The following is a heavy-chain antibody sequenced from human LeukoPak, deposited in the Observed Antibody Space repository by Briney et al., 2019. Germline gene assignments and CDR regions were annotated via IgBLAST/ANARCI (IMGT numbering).Heavy chain of an antibody. CDR1: GFSLSTSGVG. J-gene: IGHJ4*02. CDR2: IYWDDDK. Sequence: SGPTLVNPTQTLTLTCTFSGFSLSTSGVGVGWIRQPPGKALEWLALIYWDDDKRYSPSLKSRLTITKDTSKNQVVLTMTNMDPVDTATYYCANIAISYDYVWGSYRYTLFDYWGQGTLVTVSS. CDR3: ANIAISYDYVWGSYRYTLFDY. D-gene: IGHD3-16*02. V-gene: IGHV2-5*02.